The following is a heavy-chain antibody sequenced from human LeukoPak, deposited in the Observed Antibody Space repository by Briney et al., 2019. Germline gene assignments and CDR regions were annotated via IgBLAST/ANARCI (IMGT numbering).Heavy chain of an antibody. CDR3: ARKLYSGYDYGFDY. CDR2: IYSGGST. CDR1: GVTVSSNY. Sequence: PGGSLRLSCSASGVTVSSNYMSWVRQAPGKGLEWVSVIYSGGSTYYADSVKGRFTISRDNSKNTLYLQMNSLRAEDTAVYYCARKLYSGYDYGFDYWGQGTLVTVSS. J-gene: IGHJ4*02. V-gene: IGHV3-66*01. D-gene: IGHD5-12*01.